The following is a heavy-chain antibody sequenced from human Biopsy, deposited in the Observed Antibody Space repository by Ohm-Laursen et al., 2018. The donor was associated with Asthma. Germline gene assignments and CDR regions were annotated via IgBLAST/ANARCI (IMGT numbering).Heavy chain of an antibody. D-gene: IGHD3-9*01. CDR3: ARTYYDFLTGQVKDVFGV. CDR1: GYTFIHYA. V-gene: IGHV1-3*04. CDR2: VNTGNGDT. J-gene: IGHJ3*01. Sequence: ATVKISCKASGYTFIHYAIHWVRQAPGQGLEWMGWVNTGNGDTKYSQKFQGRVTITRDTSASTAYMELRSLRSEDTATYYCARTYYDFLTGQVKDVFGVWGQGTMVTVSS.